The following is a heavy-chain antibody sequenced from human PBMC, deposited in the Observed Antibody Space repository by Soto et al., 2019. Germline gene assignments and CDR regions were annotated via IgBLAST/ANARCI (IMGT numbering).Heavy chain of an antibody. V-gene: IGHV3-30-3*01. CDR1: GFTFREHA. D-gene: IGHD1-26*01. CDR2: ISYDGSYQ. J-gene: IGHJ4*02. CDR3: VAEVGPRTFDN. Sequence: QVQLVESGGGVVQPGRSLRLSCAASGFTFREHAMHWVRQAPGKGLEWVALISYDGSYQNYPESVRARFTISRDDSRSTLFLQMNSLRDEDTAVYYCVAEVGPRTFDNWGQGTLVTVSS.